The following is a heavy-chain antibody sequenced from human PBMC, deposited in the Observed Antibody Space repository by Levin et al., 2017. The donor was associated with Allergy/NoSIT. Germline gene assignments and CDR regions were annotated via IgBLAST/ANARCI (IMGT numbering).Heavy chain of an antibody. J-gene: IGHJ4*02. CDR2: ISYDGSNK. CDR1: GFTFSSYA. V-gene: IGHV3-30*04. D-gene: IGHD3-3*01. Sequence: GGSLRLSCAASGFTFSSYAMHWVRQAPGKGLEWVAVISYDGSNKYYADSVKGRFTISRDNSKNTLYLQMNSLRAEDTAVYYCARSITMFGVVVDYWGQGTLVTVSS. CDR3: ARSITMFGVVVDY.